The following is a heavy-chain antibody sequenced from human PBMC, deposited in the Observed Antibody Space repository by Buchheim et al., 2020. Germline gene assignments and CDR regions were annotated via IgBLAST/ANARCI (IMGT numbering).Heavy chain of an antibody. J-gene: IGHJ4*02. CDR1: GGSISSGGYS. CDR2: IYHSGST. CDR3: ARIGVTGEGGFDC. Sequence: QLQRQESGSGLVKPSQTLSLTCAVSGGSISSGGYSWSWIRQPPGKGLEWIGYIYHSGSTYYNPSLKSRVTISVDRSKNQFSLKLSSVTAADTAVYYCARIGVTGEGGFDCWGQGTL. V-gene: IGHV4-30-2*01. D-gene: IGHD7-27*01.